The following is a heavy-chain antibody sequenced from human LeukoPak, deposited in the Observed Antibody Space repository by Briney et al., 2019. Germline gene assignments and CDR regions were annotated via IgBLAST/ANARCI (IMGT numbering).Heavy chain of an antibody. D-gene: IGHD2-21*02. Sequence: PVKVSCKASGGTFSSYAISWVRQAPGQGLEWMGGIIPIFGTANYAQKFQGRVTITADESTSTAYMELSRLRAEDTAVYYCAKDSGDYVIDFWGQGTLATVSS. CDR3: AKDSGDYVIDF. CDR2: IIPIFGTA. J-gene: IGHJ4*02. CDR1: GGTFSSYA. V-gene: IGHV1-69*13.